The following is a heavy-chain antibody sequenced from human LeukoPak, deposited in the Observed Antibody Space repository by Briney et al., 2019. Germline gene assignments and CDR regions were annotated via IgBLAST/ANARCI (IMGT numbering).Heavy chain of an antibody. Sequence: SETLSLTCTVSGGSVSSGSYYWGWIRQPPGKGLEWIGYIYYSGSTNYNPSLKSRVTISVDTSKNQFSLKLSSVTAADTAVYYCARSYYYGMDVWGQGTTVTVSS. CDR3: ARSYYYGMDV. CDR1: GGSVSSGSYY. V-gene: IGHV4-61*01. J-gene: IGHJ6*02. CDR2: IYYSGST.